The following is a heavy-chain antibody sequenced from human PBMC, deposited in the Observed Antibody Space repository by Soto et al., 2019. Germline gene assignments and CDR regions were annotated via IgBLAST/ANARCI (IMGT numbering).Heavy chain of an antibody. Sequence: PGESMMIACTGSGYSFTSYRIGWVRPMRQKGLEWMWIISTGDSDTRYSPYFQGQVTISADKSISTAYLQWSSLKASDTAMYYCARRHSSSWAAGAIDNWGQGTMVTVSS. CDR2: ISTGDSDT. CDR1: GYSFTSYR. V-gene: IGHV5-51*01. CDR3: ARRHSSSWAAGAIDN. J-gene: IGHJ3*02. D-gene: IGHD6-13*01.